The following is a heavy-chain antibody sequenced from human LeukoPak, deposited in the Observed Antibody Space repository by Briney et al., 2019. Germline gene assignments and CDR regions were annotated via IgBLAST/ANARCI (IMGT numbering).Heavy chain of an antibody. CDR2: IYTNGIT. V-gene: IGHV4-4*07. J-gene: IGHJ3*02. CDR3: AREAVTYDAFDI. D-gene: IGHD4-23*01. CDR1: GDSISDYY. Sequence: SETLSLTCTVSGDSISDYYWSWIRQPAGKGLELIGRIYTNGITNYNPSLKSRVTMSVDTSKNQFSLKLSSVTAADTAVYYCAREAVTYDAFDIWGQGTMVTVSS.